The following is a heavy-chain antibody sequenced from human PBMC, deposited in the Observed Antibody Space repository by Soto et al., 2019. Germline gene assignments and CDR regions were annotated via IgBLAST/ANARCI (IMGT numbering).Heavy chain of an antibody. CDR1: GGSISSGDYY. CDR3: ARECRFGVNWFDP. Sequence: QVQLQESGPGLVKPSQTLSLTCTVSGGSISSGDYYWSWIRQPPGKGLGWIGYIYYSGSTYYNPSLQSRVTISVDTSKNQFSLKLSSVTAADTAVYYCARECRFGVNWFDPWGQGTLVTVSS. D-gene: IGHD3-10*01. V-gene: IGHV4-30-4*01. J-gene: IGHJ5*02. CDR2: IYYSGST.